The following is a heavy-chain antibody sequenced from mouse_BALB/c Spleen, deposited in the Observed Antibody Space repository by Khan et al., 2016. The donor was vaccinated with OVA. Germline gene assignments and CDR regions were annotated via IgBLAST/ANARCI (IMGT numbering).Heavy chain of an antibody. CDR2: IWGGGST. V-gene: IGHV2-6-5*01. CDR1: GFSLTDYG. CDR3: AKGIWSYYFTLDY. D-gene: IGHD1-1*02. Sequence: VKLMESGPGLVAPSQSLSITCTVSGFSLTDYGVSWIRQPPGKGLEWLGVIWGGGSTYYTSVLKSRLSISKDNSKSQVFLKMTSLQTDDTAIYYCAKGIWSYYFTLDYWGQGTSVTVSS. J-gene: IGHJ4*01.